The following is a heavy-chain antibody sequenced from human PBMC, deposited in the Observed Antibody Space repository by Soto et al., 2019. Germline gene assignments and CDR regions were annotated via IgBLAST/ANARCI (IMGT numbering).Heavy chain of an antibody. V-gene: IGHV4-30-4*01. J-gene: IGHJ4*02. CDR2: IYYSGGT. Sequence: QVQLQESGPGLVKPSQTLSLTCTVSGGSISSGDYYWSWIRQPPGKGLEWIGYIYYSGGTYYNPSLKSRVTISVDTSKNQFSLKLSSVTAADTAVYYCARDYAISPGARRRFDYWGQGTLVTVSS. CDR3: ARDYAISPGARRRFDY. D-gene: IGHD1-1*01. CDR1: GGSISSGDYY.